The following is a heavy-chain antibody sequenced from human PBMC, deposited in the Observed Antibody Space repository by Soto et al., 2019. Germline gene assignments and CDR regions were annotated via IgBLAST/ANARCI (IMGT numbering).Heavy chain of an antibody. CDR1: NASITSSGYY. J-gene: IGHJ4*02. Sequence: QVQLQESGPRLVEASQTLSLTCTVSNASITSSGYYWSWVRQPPGKRLEWIGYIYHSGSTFYSPSLRSRLTMSVDTSKNQFSLTLRSVTAADTAFYHCARMSGTYYVPDYWGQGTLVTVSS. CDR2: IYHSGST. D-gene: IGHD1-26*01. V-gene: IGHV4-31*03. CDR3: ARMSGTYYVPDY.